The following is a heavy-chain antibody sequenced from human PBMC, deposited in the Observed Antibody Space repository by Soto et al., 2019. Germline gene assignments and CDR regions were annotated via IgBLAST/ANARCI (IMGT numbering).Heavy chain of an antibody. Sequence: PSETLSLTCAVSGGSLSSGGYSWSWIRQPPGKGLEWIGYTYHSGSTYYNPSLKSRVTISVDRSKNQFSLKLSSVTAADTAVYYCARGGSYYDSSGYYRGVFDYWGQGTLVTVSS. J-gene: IGHJ4*02. CDR3: ARGGSYYDSSGYYRGVFDY. CDR2: TYHSGST. D-gene: IGHD3-22*01. CDR1: GGSLSSGGYS. V-gene: IGHV4-30-2*01.